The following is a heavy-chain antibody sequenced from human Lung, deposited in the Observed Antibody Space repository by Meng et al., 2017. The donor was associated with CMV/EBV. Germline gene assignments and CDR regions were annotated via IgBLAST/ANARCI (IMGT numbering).Heavy chain of an antibody. CDR3: ASVASLGYFDY. J-gene: IGHJ4*02. V-gene: IGHV1-18*01. Sequence: QVQQVQSGAEVKKPWASVKVSGKSSGYTCTSYGICWWRQAPGQGLEWMGWISDYNGNTNYAQKLQGRVTMTTDTSTSTAYMELRSLRSDDTAVYYCASVASLGYFDYWGQGTLVTVSS. CDR1: GYTCTSYG. D-gene: IGHD7-27*01. CDR2: ISDYNGNT.